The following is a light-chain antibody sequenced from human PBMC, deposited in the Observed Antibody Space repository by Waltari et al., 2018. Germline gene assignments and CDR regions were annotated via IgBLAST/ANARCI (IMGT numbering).Light chain of an antibody. J-gene: IGLJ2*01. CDR2: KYS. Sequence: SYELTQPPSVSVSPGQTARITCSGDSLSKKYGYWYQQKTGPVPGWVIYKYSESPSGIPERFSGSSAGTTIMLTITGVQAEDEADYYCQSTDSSDTLVVFGGGTKLTVL. CDR1: SLSKKY. CDR3: QSTDSSDTLVV. V-gene: IGLV3-25*03.